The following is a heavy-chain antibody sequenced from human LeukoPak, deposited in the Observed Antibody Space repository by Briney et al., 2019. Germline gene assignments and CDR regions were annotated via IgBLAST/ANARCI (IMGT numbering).Heavy chain of an antibody. J-gene: IGHJ4*02. Sequence: GGSLKLSFAPSGFTFISYPMHWSRQAPAKGRDGWAVISYDGSNKYYADSVKGRFTISRDNSKNTLYLQMNSLRAEDTAVYYCARIPGYSYGTLDYWGQGTLVTVSS. D-gene: IGHD5-18*01. CDR2: ISYDGSNK. CDR1: GFTFISYP. V-gene: IGHV3-30-3*01. CDR3: ARIPGYSYGTLDY.